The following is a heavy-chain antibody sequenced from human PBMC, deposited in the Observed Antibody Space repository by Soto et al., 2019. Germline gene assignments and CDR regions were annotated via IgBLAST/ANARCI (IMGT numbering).Heavy chain of an antibody. CDR2: ISGSGRMT. Sequence: EVQLLESGGGLVQPGGSLRLSCAASGFTFSSYAMSWVRQAPGKGMEWVSAISGSGRMTYYADTVKDRFTISRDNSKNTLYLQLNSLRADDTAVYYCATGLNDLNIFGVGTDYCGQGTLVTVSA. CDR1: GFTFSSYA. V-gene: IGHV3-23*01. D-gene: IGHD3-3*01. CDR3: ATGLNDLNIFGVGTDY. J-gene: IGHJ4*02.